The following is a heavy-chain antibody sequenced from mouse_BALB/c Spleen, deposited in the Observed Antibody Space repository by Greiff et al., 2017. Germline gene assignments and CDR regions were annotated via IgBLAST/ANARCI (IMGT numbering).Heavy chain of an antibody. J-gene: IGHJ3*01. D-gene: IGHD2-2*01. Sequence: EVQRVESGGGLVKPGGSLKLSCAASGFAFSSYDMSWVRQTPEKRLEWVAYISSGSGSTYYPDTVKGRFTIARDNAKNTLYLQMGSLKSEDTAIYYCARQGGYGGFAYWGQGTLVTVSA. CDR1: GFAFSSYD. CDR3: ARQGGYGGFAY. V-gene: IGHV5-12-1*01. CDR2: ISSGSGST.